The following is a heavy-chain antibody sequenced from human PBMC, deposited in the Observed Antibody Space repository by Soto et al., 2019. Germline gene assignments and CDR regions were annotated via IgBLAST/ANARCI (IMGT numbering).Heavy chain of an antibody. J-gene: IGHJ4*02. CDR1: GFTFSDFA. CDR3: AKMEGMDPWAYSFDY. CDR2: IYGGGNGP. Sequence: EVQVLESGGGLVQPGGSLRLSCAATGFTFSDFAMSWVRQAPGKGPEWVSRIYGGGNGPHYADSVKGRVTISRDNSKNTLYLHMTSLRAEDTAVYYCAKMEGMDPWAYSFDYWGQGTLVTVSS. V-gene: IGHV3-23*01. D-gene: IGHD2-2*03.